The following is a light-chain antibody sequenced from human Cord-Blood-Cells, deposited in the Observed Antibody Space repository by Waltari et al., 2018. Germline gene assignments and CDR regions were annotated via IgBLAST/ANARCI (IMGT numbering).Light chain of an antibody. CDR2: WAS. CDR3: QQYYSTPYT. J-gene: IGKJ2*01. Sequence: DIVITQSPASLAVSLGERATINCKSTQSVLYSSNNKNYLAWYQQKPGQPPKRLIYWASTRESGVPDRFSGSGSGTDFTLTISSLQAEDVAVYYCQQYYSTPYTFGQGTKLEIK. CDR1: QSVLYSSNNKNY. V-gene: IGKV4-1*01.